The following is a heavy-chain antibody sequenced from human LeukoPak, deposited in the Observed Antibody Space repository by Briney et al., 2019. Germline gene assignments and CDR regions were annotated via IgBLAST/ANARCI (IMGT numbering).Heavy chain of an antibody. J-gene: IGHJ4*02. CDR2: ISAYNSDT. CDR3: ARDTPVAVGGYFDF. Sequence: ASVKVSCKTSGYTLASYGISWVRQAPGQGLEWMGWISAYNSDTIYAQRFQGRVTMTTDTTTSTAFMELRSLGSDDTAVYYCARDTPVAVGGYFDFWGQGTQVTVSS. V-gene: IGHV1-18*04. CDR1: GYTLASYG. D-gene: IGHD6-19*01.